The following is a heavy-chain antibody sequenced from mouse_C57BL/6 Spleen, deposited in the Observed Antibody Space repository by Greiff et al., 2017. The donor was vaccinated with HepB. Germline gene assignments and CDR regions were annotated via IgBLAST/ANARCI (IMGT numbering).Heavy chain of an antibody. V-gene: IGHV1-7*01. CDR2: INPSSGYT. CDR3: ARSLGTTVGYFDY. J-gene: IGHJ2*01. CDR1: GYTFTSYW. D-gene: IGHD1-1*01. Sequence: VQLVESGAELAKPGASVKLSCKASGYTFTSYWMHWVKQRPGQGLEWIGYINPSSGYTKYNQKFKDKATLTADKSSSTAYMQLSSLTYEDSAVYYGARSLGTTVGYFDYWGQGTTLTVSS.